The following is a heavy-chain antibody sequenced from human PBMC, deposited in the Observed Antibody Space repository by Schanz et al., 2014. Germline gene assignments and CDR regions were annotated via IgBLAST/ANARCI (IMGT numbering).Heavy chain of an antibody. CDR2: ISGDGTTT. Sequence: EVQLVESGGGLVQPGGSLRLSCAASGFTFSVYWMHWVRQPPGEGLVSVSRISGDGTTTTFADSVKGRFTISRDNAKNTLYLQMNSLRAEDTAVYYCVRDTDYHFDYWGQGTLVTVSS. J-gene: IGHJ4*02. CDR3: VRDTDYHFDY. D-gene: IGHD4-17*01. V-gene: IGHV3-74*01. CDR1: GFTFSVYW.